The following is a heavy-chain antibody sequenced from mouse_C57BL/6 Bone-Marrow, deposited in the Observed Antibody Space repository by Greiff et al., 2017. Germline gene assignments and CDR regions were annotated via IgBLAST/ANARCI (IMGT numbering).Heavy chain of an antibody. V-gene: IGHV1-61*01. CDR1: GYTFTSYW. CDR3: GGWENYDAYYAMDY. Sequence: VKLQQPGAELVRPGSSVKLSCKASGYTFTSYWMDWVKQRPGQGLEWIGNIYPSDSETHYNQKFKDKATLTVDKSSSTAYMQLSSLTSEDSAVYYCGGWENYDAYYAMDYWGQGTSVTVSS. D-gene: IGHD2-4*01. J-gene: IGHJ4*01. CDR2: IYPSDSET.